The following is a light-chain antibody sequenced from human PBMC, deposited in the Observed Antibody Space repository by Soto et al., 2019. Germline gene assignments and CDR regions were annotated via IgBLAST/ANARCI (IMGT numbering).Light chain of an antibody. CDR3: QQYNNWPRT. Sequence: EIVLTQSPGTLSLSPGERATLSCRASQSVSSSYLAWYQQKPGQAPRLLIYGTSTRATGIPARFSGSGSGTDFTLTISSLQFEDFAVYHCQQYNNWPRTFGQGTKVDIK. V-gene: IGKV3-15*01. CDR1: QSVSSSY. J-gene: IGKJ1*01. CDR2: GTS.